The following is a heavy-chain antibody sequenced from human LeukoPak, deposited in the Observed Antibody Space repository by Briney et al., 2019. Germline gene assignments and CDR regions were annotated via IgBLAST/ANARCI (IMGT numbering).Heavy chain of an antibody. D-gene: IGHD1-26*01. V-gene: IGHV4-34*01. CDR1: GFTFSSYG. CDR3: ARGKSRGSHIDY. CDR2: INHSGST. Sequence: GSLRLSCAASGFTFSSYGMSWIRQPPGKGLEWIGEINHSGSTNYNPSLKSRVTISVDTSKNQFSLRMNSVTAADTAVYYCARGKSRGSHIDYWGQGTLVTVSS. J-gene: IGHJ4*02.